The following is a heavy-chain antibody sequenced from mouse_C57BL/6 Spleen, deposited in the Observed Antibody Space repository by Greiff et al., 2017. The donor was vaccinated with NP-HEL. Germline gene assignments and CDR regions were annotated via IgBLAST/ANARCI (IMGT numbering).Heavy chain of an antibody. Sequence: EVQLQQSGPELVKPGASVKIPCKASGYTFTDYNMDWVKQSHGKSLEWIGDINPNNGGTIYNQKFKGKATLTVDKSSSTAYMELRSLTSEDTAVYYCARTAQASYYFDYWGKGTTLTVSS. D-gene: IGHD3-2*02. CDR1: GYTFTDYN. J-gene: IGHJ2*01. CDR2: INPNNGGT. CDR3: ARTAQASYYFDY. V-gene: IGHV1-18*01.